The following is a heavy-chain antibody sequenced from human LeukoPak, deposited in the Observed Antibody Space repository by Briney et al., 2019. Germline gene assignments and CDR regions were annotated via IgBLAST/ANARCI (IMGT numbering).Heavy chain of an antibody. J-gene: IGHJ6*03. CDR2: IYYSGST. CDR1: GGSISSHY. D-gene: IGHD3-3*01. V-gene: IGHV4-59*11. Sequence: SETLSLTCTVSGGSISSHYWSWIRQLPGKGLEWIGYIYYSGSTNYNPSLKSRVTISVDTSKNQFSLKLSSVTAADTAVYYCARIGLEWLLSEKDPGLYYYYYYMDVWGKGTTVTVSS. CDR3: ARIGLEWLLSEKDPGLYYYYYYMDV.